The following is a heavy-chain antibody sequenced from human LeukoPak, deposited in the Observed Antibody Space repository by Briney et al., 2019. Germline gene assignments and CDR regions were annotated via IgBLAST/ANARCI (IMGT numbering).Heavy chain of an antibody. CDR1: GGSIISGGYY. V-gene: IGHV4-31*03. CDR3: ARVQNYDILTGYRLRAFDI. Sequence: SQTLSLTCTVSGGSIISGGYYWSWIRQHPGKGLEWIGYIYYSGSTYYNPSLKSRVTISVDTSKNQFSLKLSSVTAADTAVYYCARVQNYDILTGYRLRAFDIWGQGTMVTVSS. CDR2: IYYSGST. J-gene: IGHJ3*02. D-gene: IGHD3-9*01.